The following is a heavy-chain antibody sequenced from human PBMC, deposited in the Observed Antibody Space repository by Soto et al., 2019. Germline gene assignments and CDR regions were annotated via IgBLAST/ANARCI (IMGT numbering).Heavy chain of an antibody. CDR1: GFTFSSYG. Sequence: QVQLVESGGGVVQPGRSLRLSCAASGFTFSSYGMHWVRQAPGKGLEWGAVIIYDGSTKYYADSVKGRFTISRDNSESTLYLQMNSLRAEDTAVYYCAKDRMGAGVRGYFDYWGQGTLVTVSS. J-gene: IGHJ4*02. CDR2: IIYDGSTK. D-gene: IGHD3-10*01. CDR3: AKDRMGAGVRGYFDY. V-gene: IGHV3-30*18.